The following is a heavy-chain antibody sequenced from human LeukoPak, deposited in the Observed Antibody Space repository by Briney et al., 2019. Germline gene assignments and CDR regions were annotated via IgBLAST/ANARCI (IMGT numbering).Heavy chain of an antibody. CDR2: IYYSGST. Sequence: PSQTLSLTCTVSGGSISSGGYYWSWIRQHPGKGLEWIVYIYYSGSTYYNPSLKSRVTISVDTSKNQFSLKLSSVTAADTAVYYCARVADILTGYRLDYWGQGTLVTVSS. D-gene: IGHD3-9*01. CDR1: GGSISSGGYY. J-gene: IGHJ4*02. CDR3: ARVADILTGYRLDY. V-gene: IGHV4-31*03.